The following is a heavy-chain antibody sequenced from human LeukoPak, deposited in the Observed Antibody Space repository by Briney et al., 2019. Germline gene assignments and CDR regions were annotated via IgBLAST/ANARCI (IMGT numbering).Heavy chain of an antibody. CDR1: GFTLTTYG. V-gene: IGHV3-33*01. CDR2: IWYDGSKK. D-gene: IGHD3-10*01. J-gene: IGHJ4*02. CDR3: ARDGGSGINY. Sequence: GGSLRLSCAASGFTLTTYGTHWLRQAPGKGLEWVAVIWYDGSKKFYGDSVKGRFTVSRDTSENTMYLQMNTLRAEDTAVYYCARDGGSGINYWGQGTLVSVYS.